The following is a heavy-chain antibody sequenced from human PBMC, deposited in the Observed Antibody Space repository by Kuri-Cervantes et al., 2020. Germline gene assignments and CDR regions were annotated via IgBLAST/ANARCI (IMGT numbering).Heavy chain of an antibody. V-gene: IGHV3-9*01. Sequence: GGSLRLSCAASGFTFDDYAMHWVRQAPGKGLEWVSGISWNSGSIGYADSVKGRFTISRDDAKNSLYLQMNSLRAEDTAVYYCAKSLSRLYYYYGMDVRGQGTTVTVSS. CDR2: ISWNSGSI. D-gene: IGHD2/OR15-2a*01. J-gene: IGHJ6*02. CDR3: AKSLSRLYYYYGMDV. CDR1: GFTFDDYA.